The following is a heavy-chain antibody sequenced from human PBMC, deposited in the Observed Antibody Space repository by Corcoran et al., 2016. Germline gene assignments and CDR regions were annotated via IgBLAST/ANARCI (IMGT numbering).Heavy chain of an antibody. CDR1: GFTFSNAW. CDR2: IKSKTDGGTT. D-gene: IGHD3-16*01. CDR3: TTDVWWAVMKDY. J-gene: IGHJ4*02. V-gene: IGHV3-15*07. Sequence: EVQLVESGGGLVKPGGSLRLSCAASGFTFSNAWMNWVRQAPGKGLEWVGRIKSKTDGGTTDYAAPVKGRFTISRDDSKNTLYLQMNSLKTEDTVVYDWTTDVWWAVMKDYWGQGTLVTVSS.